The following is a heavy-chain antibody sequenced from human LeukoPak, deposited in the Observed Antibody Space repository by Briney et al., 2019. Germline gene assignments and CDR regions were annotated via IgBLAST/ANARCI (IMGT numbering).Heavy chain of an antibody. CDR1: GGSFSGYY. CDR3: LYSSSTLIDY. V-gene: IGHV4-34*01. Sequence: PSETLSLTCAVYGGSFSGYYWSWIRQPPGKGLEWIGEINHSGSTNYNPSLKSRATISVDTSKNQFSLKLSSVTAADTAVYYCLYSSSTLIDYWGQGTLVTVSS. D-gene: IGHD6-6*01. J-gene: IGHJ4*02. CDR2: INHSGST.